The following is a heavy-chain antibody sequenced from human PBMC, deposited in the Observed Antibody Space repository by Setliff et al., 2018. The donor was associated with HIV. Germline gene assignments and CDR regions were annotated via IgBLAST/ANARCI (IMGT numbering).Heavy chain of an antibody. Sequence: ASVKVSCKASGNTFSSYGITWVRQAPGQGLEWMGGITPLLGTTNYAQRFQDRLTITADTSVSTAYLELGSLRSDDTAVYYCATPMFPNYHDNSVLIDWGQGTPVTVSS. CDR3: ATPMFPNYHDNSVLID. V-gene: IGHV1-69*10. J-gene: IGHJ1*01. CDR1: GNTFSSYG. D-gene: IGHD3-22*01. CDR2: ITPLLGTT.